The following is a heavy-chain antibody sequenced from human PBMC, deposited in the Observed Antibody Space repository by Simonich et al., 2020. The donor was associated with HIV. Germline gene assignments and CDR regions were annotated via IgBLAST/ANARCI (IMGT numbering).Heavy chain of an antibody. Sequence: QVELQQWGAGLLKPSETLSLTCAVYGGSFSGYHWSWIRQPPGKGLEWIGDINHSGSTNYNPALKSGVTISVDTSKNQFSLKLSSVTAADTAVYYCVRGPVVVLVATPQSYYYMDVWGKGTTVTVSS. CDR1: GGSFSGYH. V-gene: IGHV4-34*01. J-gene: IGHJ6*03. D-gene: IGHD2-15*01. CDR3: VRGPVVVLVATPQSYYYMDV. CDR2: INHSGST.